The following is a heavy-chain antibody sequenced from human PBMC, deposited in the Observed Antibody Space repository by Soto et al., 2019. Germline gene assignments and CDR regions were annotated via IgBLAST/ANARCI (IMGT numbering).Heavy chain of an antibody. CDR1: GCSLIGSGMR. V-gene: IGHV2-70*12. J-gene: IGHJ4*02. D-gene: IGHD1-26*01. CDR2: IDWDVTE. CDR3: AHRYGGNYYSWYFDS. Sequence: SGPTHVNPTPTLPLTCAFAGCSLIGSGMRVSWLRQHQGKALEWLARIDWDVTEYYTTSLKTRLTIAKDSSKNQVVLTMTDLDPVDTATYFCAHRYGGNYYSWYFDSWGQGTMVTVSS.